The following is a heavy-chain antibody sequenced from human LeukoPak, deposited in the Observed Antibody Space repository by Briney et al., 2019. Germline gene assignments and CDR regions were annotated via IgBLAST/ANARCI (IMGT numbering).Heavy chain of an antibody. CDR1: GFTFSTYF. CDR2: IASDGSHT. V-gene: IGHV3-30-3*01. Sequence: PGRSLRLSCAASGFTFSTYFMHWVRQAPGKGLEWVADIASDGSHTFYVESVKGRFTISRDNAKNSLYLQTNSLRAEDTAVYYCARLTMIVVVIRGDAFDIWGQGTMVTVSS. J-gene: IGHJ3*02. CDR3: ARLTMIVVVIRGDAFDI. D-gene: IGHD3-22*01.